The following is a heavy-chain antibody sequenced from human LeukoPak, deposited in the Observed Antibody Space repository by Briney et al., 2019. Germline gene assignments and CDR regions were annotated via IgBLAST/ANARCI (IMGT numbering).Heavy chain of an antibody. CDR1: GFTFSSYW. CDR3: AKSGLNRFDY. J-gene: IGHJ4*02. V-gene: IGHV3-7*01. D-gene: IGHD2-15*01. CDR2: IKHDGSEK. Sequence: GGSLRLSCAASGFTFSSYWMNWVLQAPGKGLEWVANIKHDGSEKYYVDSVKGRFTISRDNAKNSLYLQMNSLRAEDTAVYYCAKSGLNRFDYWGQGTLVTVSS.